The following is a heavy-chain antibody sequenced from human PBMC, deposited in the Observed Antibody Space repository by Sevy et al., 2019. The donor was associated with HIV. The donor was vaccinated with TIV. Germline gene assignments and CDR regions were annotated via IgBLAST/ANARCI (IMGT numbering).Heavy chain of an antibody. CDR1: GFIFSSYD. Sequence: GGSLRLSCTASGFIFSSYDMNWVRQAPGKGLESVSKISSSGSSIYYADSVKGRFTISRDNAKNSLNLQMNSLRAEDTAVYYCTRNGGAFDNGFDPWGQGALVTVSS. J-gene: IGHJ5*02. V-gene: IGHV3-48*03. CDR3: TRNGGAFDNGFDP. CDR2: ISSSGSSI. D-gene: IGHD2-8*01.